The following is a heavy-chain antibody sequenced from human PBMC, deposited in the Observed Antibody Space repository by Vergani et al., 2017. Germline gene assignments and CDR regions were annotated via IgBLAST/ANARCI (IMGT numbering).Heavy chain of an antibody. D-gene: IGHD4-17*01. V-gene: IGHV1-69*01. Sequence: QVQLVQSGAEVKKPGSSVKVSCKASGGTFSSYAISWVRQAPGQGLEWMGGIIPIFGTANYAQKFQGRVTITADESTSTAYMELSSLRSEDTAVYYCARGALYGDPEGYYYGMDVWGQGTTVTVSS. CDR2: IIPIFGTA. CDR1: GGTFSSYA. CDR3: ARGALYGDPEGYYYGMDV. J-gene: IGHJ6*02.